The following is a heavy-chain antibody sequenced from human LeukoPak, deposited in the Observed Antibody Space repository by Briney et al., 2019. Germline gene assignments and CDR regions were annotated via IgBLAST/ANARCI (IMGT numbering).Heavy chain of an antibody. CDR3: AKAQNPGAYSSGPDY. CDR1: GFTFSSYA. D-gene: IGHD3-22*01. CDR2: ISYDGSNK. Sequence: PGGSLRLSCAASGFTFSSYAMHWVRQAPGKGLEWLPVISYDGSNKYYADSVKGRFTISRDNSKNTLYLQMNSLRAEDTAVYYCAKAQNPGAYSSGPDYWGQGTLVTVSS. V-gene: IGHV3-30-3*01. J-gene: IGHJ4*02.